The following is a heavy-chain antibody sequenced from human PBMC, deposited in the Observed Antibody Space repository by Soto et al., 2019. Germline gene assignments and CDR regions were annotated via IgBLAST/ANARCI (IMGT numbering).Heavy chain of an antibody. CDR3: ARDVYYNQVDY. CDR2: IDKEGKSA. J-gene: IGHJ4*02. Sequence: VYLVESGGNLIQPGGSLRLSCAASGFTFSGHWMHWVRQAPGKGLVWVARIDKEGKSATYADSVRGRFTISRDNSKNTLYLQMNSLRAEDTAMYYCARDVYYNQVDYWGQGTLVTVSS. D-gene: IGHD1-26*01. CDR1: GFTFSGHW. V-gene: IGHV3-74*01.